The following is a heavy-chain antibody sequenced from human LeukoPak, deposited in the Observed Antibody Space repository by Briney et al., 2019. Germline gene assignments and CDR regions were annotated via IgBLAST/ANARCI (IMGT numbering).Heavy chain of an antibody. CDR2: ISYSGGST. J-gene: IGHJ4*02. V-gene: IGHV3-23*01. CDR1: GFTFSNSA. Sequence: QPGGSLRLSCAASGFTFSNSAMGWVRQAPGKGLEWVSTISYSGGSTYYTDPVKGRFTLSRDNSKSTLFLQMNSLRAEDTAVYYCAKDRYLSNLLGAVAGSFDYWGQGTLVTVSS. CDR3: AKDRYLSNLLGAVAGSFDY. D-gene: IGHD6-19*01.